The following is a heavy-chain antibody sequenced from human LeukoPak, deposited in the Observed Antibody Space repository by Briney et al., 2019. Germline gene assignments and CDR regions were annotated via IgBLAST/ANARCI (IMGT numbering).Heavy chain of an antibody. Sequence: PGGSLRLSCAASGFTFSSYAMSWVRQAPGEGLEWLAIIWYDGSNKHYSDSVKGRFTISRDNSKSSLYLQMNSLRAEDTAVYYCRGTYYYGSGIDGDYFDYWGQGTLVTVSS. D-gene: IGHD3-10*01. J-gene: IGHJ4*02. CDR2: IWYDGSNK. V-gene: IGHV3-33*08. CDR3: RGTYYYGSGIDGDYFDY. CDR1: GFTFSSYA.